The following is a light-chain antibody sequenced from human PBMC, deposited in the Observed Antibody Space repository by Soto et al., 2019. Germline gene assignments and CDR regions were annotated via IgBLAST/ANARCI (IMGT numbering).Light chain of an antibody. V-gene: IGLV2-14*01. CDR1: SSDVGLYDY. CDR3: SSYTSDSSYA. CDR2: AVS. J-gene: IGLJ1*01. Sequence: SALTQPASVSGSPGQSITISCTGTSSDVGLYDYVSWYQQHPGKAPQLMIYAVSNRPSGVSNRFSASKSGNTASLFISGLQAEDEADYYCSSYTSDSSYAFGSGTKVTVL.